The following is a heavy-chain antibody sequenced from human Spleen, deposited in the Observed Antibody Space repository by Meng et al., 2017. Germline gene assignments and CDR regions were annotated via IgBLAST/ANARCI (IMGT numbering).Heavy chain of an antibody. Sequence: QAQLVGTGGEEAKSSDSVKVAGKGSGYTFNSLKINWLRKAEGQELDGMGWMNPDSGNTGYVQKFQGRVTMTRNTSISTGYMGLMSLRSEDTNVYYIARGGLLDSWGQGTLVTVSS. CDR1: GYTFNSLK. D-gene: IGHD2-15*01. V-gene: IGHV1-8*01. CDR2: MNPDSGNT. CDR3: ARGGLLDS. J-gene: IGHJ4*02.